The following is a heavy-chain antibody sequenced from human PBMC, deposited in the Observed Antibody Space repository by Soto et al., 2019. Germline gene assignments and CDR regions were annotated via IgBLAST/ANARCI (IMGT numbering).Heavy chain of an antibody. Sequence: QVQLQESAPGLVKPSETLSLTCTVSGGSISSYCWSWIRQPPGKGMEWIGYIYYNGSTNYNPSLKSRVTISVDTSKNQFSLKLSSVNAADTAVYYCARDRPARASGYPLSPPYYYYVMDVWGQGTTVTVSS. CDR2: IYYNGST. J-gene: IGHJ6*02. CDR3: ARDRPARASGYPLSPPYYYYVMDV. CDR1: GGSISSYC. V-gene: IGHV4-59*01. D-gene: IGHD5-12*01.